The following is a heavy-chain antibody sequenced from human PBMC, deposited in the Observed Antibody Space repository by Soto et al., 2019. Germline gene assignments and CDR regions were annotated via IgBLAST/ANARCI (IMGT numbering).Heavy chain of an antibody. J-gene: IGHJ6*02. D-gene: IGHD6-13*01. Sequence: GGSLRLSCVASGFTFSSYAMSWVRQAPGKGLEWVSSGSGGSTYYADSVKGRFTISRDNSKNTLYLQMNSLRAEDTAVYYCAKGYIAAAGPQFYYYAMDVWGQGTTVTVSS. CDR2: SGSGGST. V-gene: IGHV3-23*01. CDR1: GFTFSSYA. CDR3: AKGYIAAAGPQFYYYAMDV.